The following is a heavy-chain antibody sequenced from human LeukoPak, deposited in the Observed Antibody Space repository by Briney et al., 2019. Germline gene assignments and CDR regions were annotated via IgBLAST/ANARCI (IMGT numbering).Heavy chain of an antibody. Sequence: QPGGSLRLFCAASGFTLSSYEMNWVRQATGKGLEWVSYISSSASTIYYADSVKGRFTISRDNANNSLYLQMNSLRAEDTAVYYCAELGITMIGGVWGKGTTVTISS. CDR3: AELGITMIGGV. CDR2: ISSSASTI. CDR1: GFTLSSYE. V-gene: IGHV3-48*03. D-gene: IGHD3-10*02. J-gene: IGHJ6*04.